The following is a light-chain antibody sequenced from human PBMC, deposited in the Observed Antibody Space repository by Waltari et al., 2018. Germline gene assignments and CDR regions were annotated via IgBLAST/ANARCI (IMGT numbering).Light chain of an antibody. Sequence: QSVLTQPPSVSGAPGHRVTISCTGRNPNIGAGFDAHWYKQIPGTAPKVLIYGNTNRPSGVPDRFSGSKSGTSASLAITGLQAEDEADYYCQSYDSSLTAWVFGGGTRLTVL. V-gene: IGLV1-40*01. CDR1: NPNIGAGFD. CDR2: GNT. CDR3: QSYDSSLTAWV. J-gene: IGLJ3*02.